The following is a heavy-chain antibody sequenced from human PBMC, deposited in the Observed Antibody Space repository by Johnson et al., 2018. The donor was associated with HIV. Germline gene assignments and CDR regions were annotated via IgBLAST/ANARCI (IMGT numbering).Heavy chain of an antibody. Sequence: VQLVESGGGLVKPGGSLRLSCAASGFTFSNAWMSWVRQAPGKGLEWVGRIKSKTDGGTTDYAAPVKGRFTISRDDSKNTLYRQMNSLKTEDTAVYYCTTDPVKNSAFDIWGQGTMVTVSS. CDR1: GFTFSNAW. D-gene: IGHD1/OR15-1a*01. V-gene: IGHV3-15*01. CDR3: TTDPVKNSAFDI. J-gene: IGHJ3*02. CDR2: IKSKTDGGTT.